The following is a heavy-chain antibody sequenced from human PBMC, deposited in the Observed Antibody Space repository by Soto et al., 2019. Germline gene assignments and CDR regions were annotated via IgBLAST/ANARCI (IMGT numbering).Heavy chain of an antibody. CDR3: ARDYYYDSSGYFDAFDI. J-gene: IGHJ3*02. CDR1: GGSISSVDYY. Sequence: PSETLSLTCTVSGGSISSVDYYWSWIRQPPGKGLEWIGYIYYSGSTYYNPSLKSRVTISVDTSKNQFSLKLSSVTAADTAVYYYARDYYYDSSGYFDAFDIWGQGTMVTVSS. V-gene: IGHV4-30-4*01. D-gene: IGHD3-22*01. CDR2: IYYSGST.